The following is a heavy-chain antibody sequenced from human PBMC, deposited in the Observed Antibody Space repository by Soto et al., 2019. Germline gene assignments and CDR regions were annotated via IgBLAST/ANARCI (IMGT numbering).Heavy chain of an antibody. J-gene: IGHJ4*02. CDR3: ARVFSSSWFYYFDF. D-gene: IGHD6-13*01. CDR2: IFYNGNT. CDR1: GASVSSGRYY. V-gene: IGHV4-61*01. Sequence: PSETLSLTCTVSGASVSSGRYYWSWIRQPPGKGLEWIGYIFYNGNTNYNPSLKSRVTISVDTSQNQFSLKLSSVAAADTAMYYCARVFSSSWFYYFDFWGQGTLVTVSS.